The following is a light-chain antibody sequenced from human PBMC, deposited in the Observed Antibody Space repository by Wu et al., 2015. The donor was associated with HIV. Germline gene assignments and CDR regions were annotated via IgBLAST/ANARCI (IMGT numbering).Light chain of an antibody. Sequence: EVVMTQSPGTLSMSPGERATLSCRASQNVNSHLAWYQQKPGQAPRLLIYGASSRASGIPARFSGSGSGTDFTLTISSLEPEDFAVYYCQHRQSWPFTFGPGTKVEIK. CDR1: QNVNSH. V-gene: IGKV3D-15*01. CDR3: QHRQSWPFT. CDR2: GAS. J-gene: IGKJ3*01.